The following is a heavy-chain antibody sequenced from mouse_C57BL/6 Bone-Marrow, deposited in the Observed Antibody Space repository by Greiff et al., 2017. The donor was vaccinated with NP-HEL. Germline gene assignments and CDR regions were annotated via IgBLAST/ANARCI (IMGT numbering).Heavy chain of an antibody. CDR3: ARDGYYAMDY. D-gene: IGHD2-3*01. Sequence: QVQLKQSGPELVKPGASVKISCKASGYAFSSSWMNWVKQRPGKGLEWIGRIYPGDGDTNYNGKFKGKATLTADKSSSTAYMQLSSLTSEDSAVYFRARDGYYAMDYWGQGTSVTVSS. V-gene: IGHV1-82*01. CDR2: IYPGDGDT. CDR1: GYAFSSSW. J-gene: IGHJ4*01.